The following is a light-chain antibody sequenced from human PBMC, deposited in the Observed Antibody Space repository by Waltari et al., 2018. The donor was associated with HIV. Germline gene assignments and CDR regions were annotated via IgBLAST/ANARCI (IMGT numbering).Light chain of an antibody. CDR2: GAS. J-gene: IGKJ4*01. CDR1: QSVGSY. CDR3: HQYNKWPRGT. Sequence: VMTQSPATLSVSPGGRAPLPCRASQSVGSYLAWYQQKPGQAPRLLIYGASTRATGIPTRFSGSGSGTEFTLTISSLQSEDFAVYYCHQYNKWPRGTFGGGTKVEV. V-gene: IGKV3-15*01.